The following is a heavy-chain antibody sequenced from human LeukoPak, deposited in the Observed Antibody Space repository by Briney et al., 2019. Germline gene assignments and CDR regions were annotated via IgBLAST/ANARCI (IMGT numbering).Heavy chain of an antibody. Sequence: PGGSLRLSCTASGFTFGDYAMSWVRQAPGRGLEWVGFIRSKAYGGTTEYAASVKGRFTISRDDSKSIAYLQMNSLKTEDTAVYYCTSRITMIAVNAFDIWGQGTMVTVSS. D-gene: IGHD3-22*01. V-gene: IGHV3-49*04. CDR3: TSRITMIAVNAFDI. CDR1: GFTFGDYA. CDR2: IRSKAYGGTT. J-gene: IGHJ3*02.